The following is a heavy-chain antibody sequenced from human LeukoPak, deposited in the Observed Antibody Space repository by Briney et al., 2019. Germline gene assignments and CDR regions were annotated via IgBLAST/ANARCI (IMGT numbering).Heavy chain of an antibody. CDR2: IYTSGST. D-gene: IGHD3-22*01. CDR1: GGSISSYY. CDR3: ARETYYYDSSGYYDY. Sequence: SETLSLTCTVSGGSISSYYWSWIRQPAGKGLEWIGCIYTSGSTNYNPSLKSRVTMSVDTSKNQFSLKLSSVTAADTAVYYCARETYYYDSSGYYDYWGQGTLVTVSS. J-gene: IGHJ4*02. V-gene: IGHV4-4*07.